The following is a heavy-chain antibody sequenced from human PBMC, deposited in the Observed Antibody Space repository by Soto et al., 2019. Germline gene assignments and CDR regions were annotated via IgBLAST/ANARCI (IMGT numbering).Heavy chain of an antibody. CDR3: ARHLGYYGDYGLNYYYYMDV. D-gene: IGHD4-17*01. CDR1: GGSISSYY. J-gene: IGHJ6*03. CDR2: IYYSGST. V-gene: IGHV4-59*08. Sequence: SETLSLTCTVSGGSISSYYWSWIRQPPGKGLEWIGYIYYSGSTNYNPSLKSRVTISVDTSKNQFSLKLSSVTAADTAVYYCARHLGYYGDYGLNYYYYMDVWGKGTTVTVSS.